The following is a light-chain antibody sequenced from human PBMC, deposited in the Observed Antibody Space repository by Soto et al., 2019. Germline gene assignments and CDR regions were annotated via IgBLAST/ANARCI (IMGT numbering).Light chain of an antibody. CDR3: QQYGSSPYT. Sequence: EIVLTQSPGTLSLSPGKRATLFCRASQSVRNSYLAWYQQKPGQAPRLLIYGASGRATGTPDRFSGSGSGTDFTLTISRLEPEDFAVYYCQQYGSSPYTFGQGTKLEI. CDR2: GAS. CDR1: QSVRNSY. J-gene: IGKJ2*01. V-gene: IGKV3-20*01.